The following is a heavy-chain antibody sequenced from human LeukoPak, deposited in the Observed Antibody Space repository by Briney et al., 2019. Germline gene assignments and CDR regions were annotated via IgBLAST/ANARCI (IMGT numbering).Heavy chain of an antibody. D-gene: IGHD2-2*01. Sequence: GSLRLSCAASGFTFSSYAMSWVRQAPGKGLEWVSAISGSGGSTYYADSVKGRFTISRDNSKNTLYLQMNSLRAENTAVYYCAKDVVVVVLSYGMDVWGQGTTVTVSS. CDR1: GFTFSSYA. CDR2: ISGSGGST. V-gene: IGHV3-23*01. CDR3: AKDVVVVVLSYGMDV. J-gene: IGHJ6*02.